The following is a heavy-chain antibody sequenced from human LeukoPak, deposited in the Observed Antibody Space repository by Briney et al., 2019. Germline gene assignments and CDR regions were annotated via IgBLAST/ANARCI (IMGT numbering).Heavy chain of an antibody. CDR1: GFTFSSYS. V-gene: IGHV3-21*01. D-gene: IGHD5-24*01. Sequence: GGSLRLSCAASGFTFSSYSMNWVRQAPGKGLEWVSSISSSSYIYYADSVKGRFTISRDNAKNSLYLQMNSLSAEDSAVYYCARDEYGYNYKAYWGQGTLVTVSS. J-gene: IGHJ4*02. CDR2: ISSSSYI. CDR3: ARDEYGYNYKAY.